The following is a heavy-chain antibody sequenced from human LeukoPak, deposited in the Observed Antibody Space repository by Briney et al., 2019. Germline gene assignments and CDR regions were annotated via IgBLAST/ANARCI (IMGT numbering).Heavy chain of an antibody. CDR3: VRHDSYIPF. CDR1: GFTFKNYA. D-gene: IGHD5-18*01. Sequence: GGSLTLSSAASGFTFKNYAMSWVRQTPGMGLEWVSAISDNDGSTYYTDSVKGRFTISRDNSKDTVYLQMNNLRAADTALYFCVRHDSYIPFWGQGSLVTVSS. V-gene: IGHV3-23*01. J-gene: IGHJ1*01. CDR2: ISDNDGST.